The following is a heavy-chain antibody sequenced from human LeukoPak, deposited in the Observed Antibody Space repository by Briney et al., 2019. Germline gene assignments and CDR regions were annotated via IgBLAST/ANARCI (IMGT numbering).Heavy chain of an antibody. V-gene: IGHV3-30*01. J-gene: IGHJ4*02. CDR3: ARDRPVGVPIAISYDLDS. Sequence: PGTSLRLSCAASGFTFSSFAIHWVRQAPGKGLEWVAVISSDGSNKFYADSVRGRFTISRDNSKNTLNLQMNSLRPEDTAVYYCARDRPVGVPIAISYDLDSWGRGTLVSVSS. D-gene: IGHD2-2*02. CDR2: ISSDGSNK. CDR1: GFTFSSFA.